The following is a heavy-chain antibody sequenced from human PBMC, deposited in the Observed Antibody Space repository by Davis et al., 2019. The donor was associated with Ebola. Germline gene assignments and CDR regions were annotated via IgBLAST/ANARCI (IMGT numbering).Heavy chain of an antibody. J-gene: IGHJ6*02. CDR2: IIPILGIA. CDR3: ARSKGFQGDTAIYSYGMDV. D-gene: IGHD5-18*01. V-gene: IGHV1-69*04. Sequence: SVKVSCKASGYTFTSYDINWVRQAPGQGLEWMGRIIPILGIANYAQKFQGRVSITADKSTSTAYMELSSLRSEDTAVYYCARSKGFQGDTAIYSYGMDVWGQGTTVTVSS. CDR1: GYTFTSYD.